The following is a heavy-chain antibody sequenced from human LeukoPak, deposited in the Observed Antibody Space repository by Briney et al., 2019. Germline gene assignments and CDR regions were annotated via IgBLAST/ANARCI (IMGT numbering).Heavy chain of an antibody. J-gene: IGHJ3*02. CDR3: ARGGLTAKDACAI. Sequence: PSETLSLSCTVSGASISSYYWSWIRQPPGKGREWIGLISSSGNTNYNPSLKSRVTISGDTSKNQFSLKVTSVTAADTAVYYCARGGLTAKDACAIWGQRATVTVSS. CDR1: GASISSYY. V-gene: IGHV4-59*01. CDR2: ISSSGNT. D-gene: IGHD2-21*02.